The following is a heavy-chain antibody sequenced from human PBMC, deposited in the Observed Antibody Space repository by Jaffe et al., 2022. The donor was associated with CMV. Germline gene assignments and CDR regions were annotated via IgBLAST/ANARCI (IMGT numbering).Heavy chain of an antibody. V-gene: IGHV3-48*03. Sequence: EVQLVESGGGLVQPGGSLRLSCAASGFTFSNYEMNWVRQAPGKGLEWVSYISSSSSTIYYADSVKGRFTISRDNAKNSLYLQMNSLRGEDTAVYYCARVGYSSDYWGQGTLVTVSS. J-gene: IGHJ4*02. CDR1: GFTFSNYE. D-gene: IGHD6-25*01. CDR2: ISSSSSTI. CDR3: ARVGYSSDY.